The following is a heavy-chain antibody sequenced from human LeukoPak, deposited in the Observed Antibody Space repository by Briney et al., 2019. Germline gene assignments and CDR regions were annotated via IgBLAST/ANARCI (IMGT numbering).Heavy chain of an antibody. J-gene: IGHJ3*02. V-gene: IGHV3-21*01. D-gene: IGHD6-13*01. Sequence: GGSLRLSCAASGFTFSSYSMNWVRQAPGKGLEWVSSISSSSSYIYYADSVKGRFTISRDNAKSSLYLQMNSLRAEDTAVYYCARAGAAAGHDAFDIWGQGTMVTVSS. CDR2: ISSSSSYI. CDR3: ARAGAAAGHDAFDI. CDR1: GFTFSSYS.